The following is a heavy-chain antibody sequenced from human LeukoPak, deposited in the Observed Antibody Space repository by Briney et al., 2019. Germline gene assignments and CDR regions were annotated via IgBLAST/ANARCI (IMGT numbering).Heavy chain of an antibody. CDR1: GFTFSSYG. CDR2: ISYDGSNK. D-gene: IGHD3-9*01. CDR3: ARVLAIFCTGDY. V-gene: IGHV3-30*03. Sequence: TGGSLRLSCAASGFTFSSYGMHWVRQAPGKGLEWVAVISYDGSNKYYADSVKGRFTISRDNAKNSLYLQMNSLRAEDMAVYYCARVLAIFCTGDYWGQGTLVTVSS. J-gene: IGHJ4*02.